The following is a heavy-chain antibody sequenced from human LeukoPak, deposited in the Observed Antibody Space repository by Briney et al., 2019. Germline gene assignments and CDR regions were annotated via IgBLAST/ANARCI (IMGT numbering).Heavy chain of an antibody. CDR1: GGSFSSYY. V-gene: IGHV4-34*01. CDR3: AIRRPTYNYYMDV. D-gene: IGHD3-16*01. CDR2: INHSGST. J-gene: IGHJ6*03. Sequence: SETLSLTCAVYGGSFSSYYWGWIRQPPEKGLEWIGEINHSGSTNYNPSLKSRVTISVDTSKSQLSLKLTSVTAADTALYYCAIRRPTYNYYMDVWDKGTTVTVSS.